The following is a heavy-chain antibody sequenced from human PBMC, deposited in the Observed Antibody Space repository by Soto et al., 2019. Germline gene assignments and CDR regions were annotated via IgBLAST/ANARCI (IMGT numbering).Heavy chain of an antibody. D-gene: IGHD1-1*01. CDR2: ISYDGSNK. CDR1: GFTFSSYG. V-gene: IGHV3-30*18. J-gene: IGHJ6*02. CDR3: AKVGTYYYYGMDV. Sequence: PGGSLRLSCAASGFTFSSYGMHWVRQAPGKGLEWVAVISYDGSNKYYADSVKGRFTISRDNSKNTLYLQMNSLRAEDTAVYYCAKVGTYYYYGMDVWGQGTTVTVSS.